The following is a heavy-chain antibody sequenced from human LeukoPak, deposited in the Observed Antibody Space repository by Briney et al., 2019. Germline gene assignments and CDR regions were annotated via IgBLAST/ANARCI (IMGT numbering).Heavy chain of an antibody. Sequence: SETLSLTCAVYGGSFSGYYWSWIRQPPGKGLEWIGEINHSGSTNYNPSLKSRVTISVDTSKNQFSLKLSSVTAADTAVYYCARLVVAATNYDYWGQGTLATVSS. CDR1: GGSFSGYY. CDR2: INHSGST. V-gene: IGHV4-34*01. D-gene: IGHD2-15*01. CDR3: ARLVVAATNYDY. J-gene: IGHJ4*02.